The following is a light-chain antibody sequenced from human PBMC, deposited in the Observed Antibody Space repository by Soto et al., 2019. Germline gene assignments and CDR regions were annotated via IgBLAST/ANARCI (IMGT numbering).Light chain of an antibody. CDR1: LRISKY. Sequence: DIKLTQSPSSLSASVGDRVTITCRASLRISKYLNWYQQKPGKAPKLLIYGASTLQSGVPSRFSGSGSGTDFTLTITNLQPEDSATYFCKQSHSTPLTCGGGTKLEI. V-gene: IGKV1-39*01. J-gene: IGKJ4*01. CDR3: KQSHSTPLT. CDR2: GAS.